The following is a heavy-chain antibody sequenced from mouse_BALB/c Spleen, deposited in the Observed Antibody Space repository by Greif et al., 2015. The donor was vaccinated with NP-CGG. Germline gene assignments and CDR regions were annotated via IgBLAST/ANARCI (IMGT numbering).Heavy chain of an antibody. Sequence: VKLVESGPGLAAPSQSLSITCTVSGFSLTSYGVHWVRQPPGKGLEWLGVIWAGGSTNYNSALMSRLSISKDNSKSQVFLKMNSLQTDDTAMYYCARERSMITYYFDYWGQGTTLTVSS. CDR3: ARERSMITYYFDY. CDR2: IWAGGST. J-gene: IGHJ2*01. CDR1: GFSLTSYG. D-gene: IGHD2-4*01. V-gene: IGHV2-9*02.